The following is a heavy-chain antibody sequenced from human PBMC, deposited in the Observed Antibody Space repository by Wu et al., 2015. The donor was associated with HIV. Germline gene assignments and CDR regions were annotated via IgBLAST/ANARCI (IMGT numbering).Heavy chain of an antibody. D-gene: IGHD3-16*01. CDR1: GYTFTTYY. V-gene: IGHV1-46*01. CDR3: ARERYGAVSGLSMDV. CDR2: INPSGGSR. J-gene: IGHJ6*02. Sequence: QVQLEQSGAEVKKPGASVKVSCKAFGYTFTTYYIHWVRQAPGQGLEWMGMINPSGGSRNYAQKFQGRVTLTRDTSTTTVSLSLSNLKYEDTAIYYCARERYGAVSGLSMDVWGQGTTVTVSS.